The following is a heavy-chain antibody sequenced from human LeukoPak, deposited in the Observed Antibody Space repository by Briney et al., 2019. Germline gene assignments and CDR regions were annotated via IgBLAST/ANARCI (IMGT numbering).Heavy chain of an antibody. CDR1: GGSISSYY. Sequence: SETLSLTCTVSGGSISSYYWSWIRQPAGKGLEWIGHIYTSGSTNYSPSLKSRVTMSVDTSKNQFSLKLSSVTAADTAVYYCARDDCSSGGSCYSNLWGQGTLVTVSS. D-gene: IGHD2-15*01. CDR3: ARDDCSSGGSCYSNL. CDR2: IYTSGST. V-gene: IGHV4-4*07. J-gene: IGHJ4*02.